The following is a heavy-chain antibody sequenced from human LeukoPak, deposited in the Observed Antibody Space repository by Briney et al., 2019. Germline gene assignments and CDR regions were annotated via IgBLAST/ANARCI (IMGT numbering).Heavy chain of an antibody. Sequence: SETLSLTCTVSGGSISSYYWSWIRQPPGKGLEWIGYIYYSGSTNYNPSLKSRVTISVDTSKNQFSLKLSSVTAEDTAVYYCARDSGDGDYYKYNWFDPWGQGTLVTVSS. CDR1: GGSISSYY. V-gene: IGHV4-59*01. CDR2: IYYSGST. J-gene: IGHJ5*02. CDR3: ARDSGDGDYYKYNWFDP. D-gene: IGHD4-17*01.